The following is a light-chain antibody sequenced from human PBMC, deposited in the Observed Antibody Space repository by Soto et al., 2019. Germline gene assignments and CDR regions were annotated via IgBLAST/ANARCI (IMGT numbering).Light chain of an antibody. Sequence: QSALTQPASVSGSPGQSITISCTGTSSDVGGYNYVSWYQQHPGKAPKLMIYDVSNRPSGVSNRFSGSKSGNTDSLTISGLQAEDDADYYCSSYTSSSTPYVFGTGTKHTVL. CDR1: SSDVGGYNY. CDR3: SSYTSSSTPYV. CDR2: DVS. V-gene: IGLV2-14*01. J-gene: IGLJ1*01.